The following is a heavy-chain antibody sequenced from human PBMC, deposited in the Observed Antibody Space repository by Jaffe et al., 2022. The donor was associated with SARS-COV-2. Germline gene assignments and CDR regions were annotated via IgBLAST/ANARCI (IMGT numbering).Heavy chain of an antibody. Sequence: EVQLVESGGGLVQPGGSLRLSCAASGFTFSSYWMSWVRQAPGKGLEWVANIKQDGSEKYYVDSVKGRFTISRDNAKNSLYLQMNSLRAEDTAVYYCARDYYDILTGYKGGFDYWGQGTLVTVSS. J-gene: IGHJ4*02. CDR2: IKQDGSEK. CDR1: GFTFSSYW. D-gene: IGHD3-9*01. CDR3: ARDYYDILTGYKGGFDY. V-gene: IGHV3-7*01.